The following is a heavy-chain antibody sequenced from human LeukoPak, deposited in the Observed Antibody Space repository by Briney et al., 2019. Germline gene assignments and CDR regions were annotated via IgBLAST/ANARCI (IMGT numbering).Heavy chain of an antibody. J-gene: IGHJ6*02. V-gene: IGHV1-8*01. D-gene: IGHD3-3*01. CDR3: AWMGMTYYDFWSGYLQPYYYGMDV. CDR2: MNPNSGNT. Sequence: ASVKVSCKASGYTFTSYDINWVRQATGQGLEWMGWMNPNSGNTGYAQKFQGRVTMTRNTSISTAYMELSSLRSEDTAVYYCAWMGMTYYDFWSGYLQPYYYGMDVWGQGTTVTVSS. CDR1: GYTFTSYD.